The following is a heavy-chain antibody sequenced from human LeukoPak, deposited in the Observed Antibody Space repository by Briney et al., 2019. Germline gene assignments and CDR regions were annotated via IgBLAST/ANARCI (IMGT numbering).Heavy chain of an antibody. J-gene: IGHJ4*02. V-gene: IGHV3-23*01. CDR1: GLTFSNYA. CDR2: IGGSGGGT. D-gene: IGHD3-10*01. Sequence: GGSLRLSCAASGLTFSNYAMGWVRQAPGKGLEWVSTIGGSGGGTYYADSVRGRFTISRDNSKNTLYLQMNSLRAEDTAVYYCAAYYYDSGSYYKRPFDIWGQGTLVTVSP. CDR3: AAYYYDSGSYYKRPFDI.